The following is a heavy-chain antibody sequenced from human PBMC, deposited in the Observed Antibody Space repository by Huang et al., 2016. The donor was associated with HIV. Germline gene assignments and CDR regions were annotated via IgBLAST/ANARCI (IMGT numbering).Heavy chain of an antibody. CDR3: ARGQLGSYGDYDVLY. V-gene: IGHV1-69*13. CDR2: SIPMFGTP. Sequence: QVQLVQSGAEVKTPGSSVKVSCKASGGTFSKYAISWVGQAPGQGLEWMGGSIPMFGTPNYARKFQGRVTITADDSTSTTYVEVSSLRSEDTALYYCARGQLGSYGDYDVLYWGQGTLVTVSS. CDR1: GGTFSKYA. J-gene: IGHJ4*02. D-gene: IGHD4-17*01.